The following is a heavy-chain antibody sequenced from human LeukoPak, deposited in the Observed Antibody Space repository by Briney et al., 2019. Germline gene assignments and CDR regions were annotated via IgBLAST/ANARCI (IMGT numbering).Heavy chain of an antibody. V-gene: IGHV3-30*18. J-gene: IGHJ5*02. D-gene: IGHD4-23*01. Sequence: GGSLRLSCAASGFTFSSYGMHWVRQAPGKGLEWVAVISYDGSNKYYADSVKGRFTISRDNSKNTLYLQMNSLRAEDTAVYYCAKRYGGGFDPWGQGTLVTVSS. CDR1: GFTFSSYG. CDR3: AKRYGGGFDP. CDR2: ISYDGSNK.